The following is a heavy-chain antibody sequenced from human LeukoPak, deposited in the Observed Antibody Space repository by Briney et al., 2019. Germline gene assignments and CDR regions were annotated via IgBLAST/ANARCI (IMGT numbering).Heavy chain of an antibody. CDR1: GYSISNDYY. D-gene: IGHD4-17*01. J-gene: IGHJ4*02. CDR2: IYHSGSG. Sequence: SDTLSLTCAVSGYSISNDYYWGWIRQPPGRGLEWIGHIYHSGSGYYNPSLKSRVTISVDTSKNQFSLKLSSVTAADTAVYYCARETFSDYGETTFDYWGQGTLVTVSS. V-gene: IGHV4-38-2*02. CDR3: ARETFSDYGETTFDY.